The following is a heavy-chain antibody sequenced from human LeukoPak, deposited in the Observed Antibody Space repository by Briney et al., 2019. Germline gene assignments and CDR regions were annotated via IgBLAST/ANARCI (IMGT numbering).Heavy chain of an antibody. V-gene: IGHV3-7*01. J-gene: IGHJ5*02. CDR3: AGYSRSSGWFDP. CDR1: GFTLSSYW. CDR2: IKQDGSEK. Sequence: GGSLRLSCAASGFTLSSYWMSWVRQAPGKGREWVANIKQDGSEKDYVDSVKGRFTISRDNAKNSLYLQMNSLRAEDTAVYYCAGYSRSSGWFDPWGQGNLVTVSS. D-gene: IGHD6-6*01.